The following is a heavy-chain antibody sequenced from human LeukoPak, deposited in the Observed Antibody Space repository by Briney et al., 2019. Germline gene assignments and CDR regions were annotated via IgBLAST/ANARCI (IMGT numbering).Heavy chain of an antibody. J-gene: IGHJ4*02. V-gene: IGHV4-34*01. CDR2: INHSGST. D-gene: IGHD6-13*01. Sequence: SETLSLTCAVYGGSFSGYYWSWIRQPPGKGLEWIGEINHSGSTNYNPSLKSRVTISVDTSKNQFSLKLSSVTAADTAVYYCARGLAAAGTRGYYFDYWGQGTLVTVSS. CDR1: GGSFSGYY. CDR3: ARGLAAAGTRGYYFDY.